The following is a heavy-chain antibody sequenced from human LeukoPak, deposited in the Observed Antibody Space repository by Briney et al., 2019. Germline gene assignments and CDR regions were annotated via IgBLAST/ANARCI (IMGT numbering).Heavy chain of an antibody. Sequence: GGSLRLSCTVSGFTVSTNSMSWVRQTPGKGLEWVSFIYSGGSTHYSDSVKGRFTISRDNAKNSLYLQMNSLRAEDTAVYYCAELGITMIGGVWGKGTTVTISS. D-gene: IGHD3-10*02. CDR1: GFTVSTNS. J-gene: IGHJ6*04. CDR2: IYSGGST. V-gene: IGHV3-53*01. CDR3: AELGITMIGGV.